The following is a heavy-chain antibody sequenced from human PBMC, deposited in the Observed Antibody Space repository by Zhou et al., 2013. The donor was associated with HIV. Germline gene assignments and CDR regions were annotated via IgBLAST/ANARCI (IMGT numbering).Heavy chain of an antibody. V-gene: IGHV1-2*02. CDR2: INPNSGGT. CDR1: GYIFNEFF. Sequence: QVQLVQSGAAVKKPGASVRVSCKASGYIFNEFFIYWVRQAPGQGLEWMGWINPNSGGTNYAQKFQGRVTMTRDTSISTAYMELSRLRSDDTAVYYCARGRLILGIGLYNWFDPWGQGTLVTVSS. CDR3: ARGRLILGIGLYNWFDP. J-gene: IGHJ5*02. D-gene: IGHD3-16*01.